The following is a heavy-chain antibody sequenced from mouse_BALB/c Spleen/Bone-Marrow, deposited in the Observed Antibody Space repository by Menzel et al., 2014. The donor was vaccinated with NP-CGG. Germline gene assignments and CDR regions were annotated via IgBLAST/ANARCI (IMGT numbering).Heavy chain of an antibody. J-gene: IGHJ2*01. D-gene: IGHD1-1*01. Sequence: DVMLVESGGGLVQPGGSLRLSCATSGFTFTDYYMSWVRQPPGKALEWLGFIRNKANGYTTEYSASVKGRFTISRDNSQSILYLQMNTLRAEDSATYYCARDRGGLLHDYWGQGTTLTVSS. CDR2: IRNKANGYTT. CDR3: ARDRGGLLHDY. V-gene: IGHV7-3*02. CDR1: GFTFTDYY.